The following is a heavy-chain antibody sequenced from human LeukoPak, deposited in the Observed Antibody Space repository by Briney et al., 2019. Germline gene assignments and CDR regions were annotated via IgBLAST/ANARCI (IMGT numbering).Heavy chain of an antibody. D-gene: IGHD6-13*01. CDR2: ISGHNGNT. J-gene: IGHJ4*02. CDR1: GYTFTSYG. Sequence: GASVKVSCKASGYTFTSYGISWMRQAPGQGLEWMGWISGHNGNTKYAQKFQRRVSMTTDTPTSTAYMELRSLRSDDTAVYYCARDSSIVAAGTFNRNLDYWGQGTLVTVSS. V-gene: IGHV1-18*01. CDR3: ARDSSIVAAGTFNRNLDY.